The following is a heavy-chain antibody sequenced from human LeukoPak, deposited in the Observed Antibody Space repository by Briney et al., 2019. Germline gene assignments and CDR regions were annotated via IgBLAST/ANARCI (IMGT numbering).Heavy chain of an antibody. J-gene: IGHJ4*02. CDR1: GYSFTTYC. D-gene: IGHD3-3*01. CDR3: ARHESGHDFDY. V-gene: IGHV5-51*01. Sequence: GESLKISCKGSGYSFTTYCIGWVPQIPGKGLECMGIIYPGDSDTRYSPPYRAHVTISADTSFLTAYLQWNSLKASHTCMYHCARHESGHDFDYWGQGTLVTVSS. CDR2: IYPGDSDT.